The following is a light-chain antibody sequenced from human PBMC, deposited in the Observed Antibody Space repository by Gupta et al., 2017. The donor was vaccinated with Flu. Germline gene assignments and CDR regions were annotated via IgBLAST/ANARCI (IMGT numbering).Light chain of an antibody. CDR2: DDS. J-gene: IGLJ2*01. CDR1: GIGRKS. CDR3: QLWDSSRDQVV. V-gene: IGLV3-21*02. Sequence: SHVLTQPPSLSVAPGQATRITCGGDGIGRKSVQWYQQKPGEPPVLLVLDDSDRPSGLPERFSGSNSGNTATLTITRVEAGDEAADYCQLWDSSRDQVVFGGGTKLTVL.